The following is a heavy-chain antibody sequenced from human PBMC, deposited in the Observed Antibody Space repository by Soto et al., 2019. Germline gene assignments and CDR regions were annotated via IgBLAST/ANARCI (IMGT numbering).Heavy chain of an antibody. Sequence: PSGTLSLTCTVSGGSVSSGSYYWSWIRQPPGKGLEWIGYIYYSGSTNYNPSLKSRVTISVDTTKNQFSLKFTSLTAVDLAIYFFSRFVILPPLSDSCGPGSQDIVSA. D-gene: IGHD2-21*01. V-gene: IGHV4-61*01. CDR2: IYYSGST. CDR3: SRFVILPPLSDS. J-gene: IGHJ4*02. CDR1: GGSVSSGSYY.